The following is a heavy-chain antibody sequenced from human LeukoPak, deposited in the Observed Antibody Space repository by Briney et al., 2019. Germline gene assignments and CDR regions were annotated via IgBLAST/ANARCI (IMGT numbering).Heavy chain of an antibody. Sequence: SQTPSLTCTVSGGSISSGSYYWRWIRQPAGKGLEWIGRIYTSGSTNYNPSLKSRVTISVDTSKNQFSLKLSSVTAADTAVYYCARYSPQVYYYYYMDVWGKGTTVTVSS. J-gene: IGHJ6*03. D-gene: IGHD2-15*01. V-gene: IGHV4-61*02. CDR1: GGSISSGSYY. CDR3: ARYSPQVYYYYYMDV. CDR2: IYTSGST.